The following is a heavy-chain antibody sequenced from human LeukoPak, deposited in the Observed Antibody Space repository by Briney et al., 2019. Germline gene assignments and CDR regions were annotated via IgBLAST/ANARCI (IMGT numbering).Heavy chain of an antibody. CDR1: GXTVSSNY. Sequence: GGSLRLSCAASGXTVSSNYLTWVRLAPGKGLEWVSVIFSTGNTDYADSVKGRFTISRDNSKNTLYLQMNSLRAEDTAVYYCARTRASYDDYWGQGTLVTVSS. CDR2: IFSTGNT. V-gene: IGHV3-53*01. CDR3: ARTRASYDDY. D-gene: IGHD5-12*01. J-gene: IGHJ4*02.